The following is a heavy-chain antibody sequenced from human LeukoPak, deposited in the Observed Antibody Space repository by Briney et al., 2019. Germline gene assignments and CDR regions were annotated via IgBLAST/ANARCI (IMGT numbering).Heavy chain of an antibody. J-gene: IGHJ5*02. Sequence: SETLSLTCTASGGSIGRHYWSWIRQPAGKGLEWIGRVHTSGSADYNPSLKSRVTMSVDTSQNHFSLQLKSVNAADTAVYYCARDRSARWDSDWFDPWGQGILVTVSS. D-gene: IGHD1-26*01. CDR2: VHTSGSA. CDR1: GGSIGRHY. V-gene: IGHV4-4*07. CDR3: ARDRSARWDSDWFDP.